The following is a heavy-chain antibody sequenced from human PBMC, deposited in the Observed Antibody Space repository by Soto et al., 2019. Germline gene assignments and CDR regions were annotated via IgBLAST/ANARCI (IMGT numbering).Heavy chain of an antibody. Sequence: QVQLVQSGAEVKKPGSSVKVSCKASGGTFRRHGISWVRQAPGQGLEWMGGIIPIFGTANYAQKFQGRVTMTADEATSTAYVELSSLRLDDTGVYYCASGSSGTERVPWEFHYGMAVWGQGTTVTVSS. J-gene: IGHJ6*02. CDR3: ASGSSGTERVPWEFHYGMAV. CDR2: IIPIFGTA. V-gene: IGHV1-69*01. D-gene: IGHD3-10*01. CDR1: GGTFRRHG.